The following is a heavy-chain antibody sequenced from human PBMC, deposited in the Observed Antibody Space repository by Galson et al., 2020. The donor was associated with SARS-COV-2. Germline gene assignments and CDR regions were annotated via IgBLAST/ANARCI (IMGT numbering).Heavy chain of an antibody. CDR3: ARDHLGDYYDSSGYYYYYYCGMDV. J-gene: IGHJ6*02. D-gene: IGHD3-22*01. V-gene: IGHV4-31*03. CDR1: GGSISSGGYY. CDR2: IYYSGST. Sequence: SQTLSLTCTVSGGSISSGGYYWSWIRQHPGKGLEWIGYIYYSGSTYYNPSLKSRVTISVDTSKNQFSLKLSSVTAADTAVYYCARDHLGDYYDSSGYYYYYYCGMDVWGQGTTVTVSS.